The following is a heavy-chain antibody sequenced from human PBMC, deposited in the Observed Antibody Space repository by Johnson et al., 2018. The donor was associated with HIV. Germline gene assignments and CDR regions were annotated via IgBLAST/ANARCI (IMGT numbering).Heavy chain of an antibody. CDR1: GFTFSSYG. Sequence: QVQLVESGGGLVQPGGSLRLSCAASGFTFSSYGMHWVRQAQGKGLEWVAVIWYDGSNKYYADSVKGRFTISRDNSKNTLYLQMNSLRAEDTAVYYCAKEQLLRAFDIWGQGTMVTVSS. CDR2: IWYDGSNK. V-gene: IGHV3-33*06. D-gene: IGHD2-15*01. CDR3: AKEQLLRAFDI. J-gene: IGHJ3*02.